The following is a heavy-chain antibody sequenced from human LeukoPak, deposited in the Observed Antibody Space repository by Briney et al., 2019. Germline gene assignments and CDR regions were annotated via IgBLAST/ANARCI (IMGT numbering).Heavy chain of an antibody. J-gene: IGHJ5*02. CDR2: ISAYNGNT. Sequence: ASVKVSCKASGGTFSNYAVSWVRQAPGQGLEWMGWISAYNGNTNYAQKLQGRVTMTTDTSTSTAYMELRSLRSDDTAVYYCARDYEAAGTPLRFDPWGQGTLVTVSS. D-gene: IGHD6-13*01. CDR3: ARDYEAAGTPLRFDP. V-gene: IGHV1-18*01. CDR1: GGTFSNYA.